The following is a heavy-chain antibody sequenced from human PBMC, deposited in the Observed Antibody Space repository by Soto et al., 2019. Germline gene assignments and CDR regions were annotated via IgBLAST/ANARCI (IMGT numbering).Heavy chain of an antibody. Sequence: GASVKVSCKASGYTFTSYGISWVRQAPGQGLEWMGWISAYNGNTNYAQKLQGRVTMTTDTSTSTAYMELRSLRSDDTAVYYCARGDDIVVVPAADNWFDPWGQGTLVTVSS. CDR1: GYTFTSYG. D-gene: IGHD2-2*01. V-gene: IGHV1-18*01. J-gene: IGHJ5*02. CDR3: ARGDDIVVVPAADNWFDP. CDR2: ISAYNGNT.